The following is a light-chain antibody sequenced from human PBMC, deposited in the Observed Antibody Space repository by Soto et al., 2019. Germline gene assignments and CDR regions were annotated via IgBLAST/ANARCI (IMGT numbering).Light chain of an antibody. CDR1: SSDVGAYTS. CDR3: SSYTSDNRDYV. Sequence: QSALTQPASVSGSPGQSITISCTGSSSDVGAYTSVSWYQQHPGKAPKLMIYEVSNRPSGVSRRFSGSKSGNTASLTISGLQAEDGAHYYCSSYTSDNRDYVFGTGTKLTVL. J-gene: IGLJ1*01. CDR2: EVS. V-gene: IGLV2-14*01.